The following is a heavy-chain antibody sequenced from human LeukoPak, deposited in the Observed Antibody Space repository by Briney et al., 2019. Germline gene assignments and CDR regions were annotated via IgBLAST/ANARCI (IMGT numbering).Heavy chain of an antibody. Sequence: PSGTLSLTCTVSGGSISTSYWSWIRQPPGKALEWIGYIFFSGSTSYNPSLKSRVTISLDTSKNQFSLKLSSVTAADTAVYYCARHFPQYYDSSGYYWDSWGQGTLVTVSS. D-gene: IGHD3-22*01. CDR3: ARHFPQYYDSSGYYWDS. CDR1: GGSISTSY. J-gene: IGHJ4*02. V-gene: IGHV4-59*08. CDR2: IFFSGST.